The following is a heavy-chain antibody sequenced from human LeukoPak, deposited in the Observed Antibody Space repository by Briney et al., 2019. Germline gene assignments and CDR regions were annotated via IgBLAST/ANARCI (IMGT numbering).Heavy chain of an antibody. CDR1: GVTFSTYA. V-gene: IGHV3-33*01. D-gene: IGHD2-15*01. Sequence: PGGSLRLSCGASGVTFSTYAMYWVRQAPGTGLEWVAVIWYDGSNKYYADSVKGRFTISRDNSKNTLYLQMNSLRAEDTAVYYCARGAYCSGSRCPGAFDIWGQGTMVTVSS. CDR3: ARGAYCSGSRCPGAFDI. CDR2: IWYDGSNK. J-gene: IGHJ3*02.